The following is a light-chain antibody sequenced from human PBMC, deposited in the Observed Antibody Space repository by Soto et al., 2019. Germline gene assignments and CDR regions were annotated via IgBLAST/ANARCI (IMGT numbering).Light chain of an antibody. J-gene: IGKJ1*01. V-gene: IGKV1-5*03. Sequence: DIRMTQSPSTLSASVGDRVTITCRASQTISSWLAWYQQKPGKAPKLLIYKASNLQSGVPSRFSGSGSGTEFTLTISSLQPDDFATYYCQQYNSYPWTFGPGTKVEIK. CDR3: QQYNSYPWT. CDR2: KAS. CDR1: QTISSW.